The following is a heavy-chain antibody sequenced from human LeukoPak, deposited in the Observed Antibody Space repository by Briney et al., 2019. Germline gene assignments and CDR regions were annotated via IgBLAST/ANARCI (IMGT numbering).Heavy chain of an antibody. J-gene: IGHJ4*02. Sequence: GGSLRLACAAPAFTFDDYGMSWVRQARGRVLEWVSGIDWNGGSTAYVDSVKGRFPISRDKANHSLYLQMNSLKAEDTALYYCASGQGNFDYWGQGTLVTVSS. CDR2: IDWNGGST. V-gene: IGHV3-20*04. CDR1: AFTFDDYG. CDR3: ASGQGNFDY.